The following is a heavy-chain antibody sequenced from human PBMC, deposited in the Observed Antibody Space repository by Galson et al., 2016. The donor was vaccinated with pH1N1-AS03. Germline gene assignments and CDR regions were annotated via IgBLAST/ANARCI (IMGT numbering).Heavy chain of an antibody. CDR3: ARMEKRWGDAYDI. Sequence: SVKVSCKASGGTFSTYVLNWVRQAPGQGLEWMGWISANNGDTNYAQKFQGRVTMTTDTSTGTTYMELRSLRSDDTAVYYCARMEKRWGDAYDIWGQGTMVTVSS. D-gene: IGHD1-1*01. V-gene: IGHV1-18*04. CDR2: ISANNGDT. CDR1: GGTFSTYV. J-gene: IGHJ3*02.